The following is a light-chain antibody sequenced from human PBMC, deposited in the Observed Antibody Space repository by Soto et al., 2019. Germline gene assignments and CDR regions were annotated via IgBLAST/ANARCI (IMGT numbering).Light chain of an antibody. CDR3: QQYNSSPRT. CDR1: QRVSSNF. V-gene: IGKV3-20*01. J-gene: IGKJ1*01. CDR2: GAS. Sequence: EIVLTHSPATLSLSPGERATLSCRASQRVSSNFLAWYPHKPGQAPRLLLYGASTRATGIPDRFSGSRSGTDFTLPVSRLEPEDFAVYYCQQYNSSPRTFGQGTKVDIK.